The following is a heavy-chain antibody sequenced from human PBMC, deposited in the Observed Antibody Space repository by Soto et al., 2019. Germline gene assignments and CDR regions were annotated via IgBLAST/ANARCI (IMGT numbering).Heavy chain of an antibody. CDR1: GGSISSGDYY. D-gene: IGHD3-9*01. V-gene: IGHV4-30-4*01. J-gene: IGHJ5*02. CDR2: IYYSGST. Sequence: PSETLSLTCTVSGGSISSGDYYWSWIRRPPGKGLEWIGYIYYSGSTYYNPSLKSRVTISVDTSKNQFSLKLSSVTAADTAVYYCARDRGLGGYYDILTGYYPPTSGFDPWGQGTLVNVSP. CDR3: ARDRGLGGYYDILTGYYPPTSGFDP.